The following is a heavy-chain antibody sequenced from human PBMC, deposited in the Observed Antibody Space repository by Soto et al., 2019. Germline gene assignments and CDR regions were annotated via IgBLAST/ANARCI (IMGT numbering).Heavy chain of an antibody. CDR3: TTLYTRRYGSGSYYSPIDY. V-gene: IGHV3-15*07. CDR1: GFTFSNAW. CDR2: IKSKTDGGTT. D-gene: IGHD3-10*01. J-gene: IGHJ4*02. Sequence: GGSLRLSCAASGFTFSNAWMNWVRQAPGKGLEWVGRIKSKTDGGTTDYAAPVKGRFTISRDDSKNTLYLQMNSLKTEDTAVYYCTTLYTRRYGSGSYYSPIDYWGQGTLVTVSS.